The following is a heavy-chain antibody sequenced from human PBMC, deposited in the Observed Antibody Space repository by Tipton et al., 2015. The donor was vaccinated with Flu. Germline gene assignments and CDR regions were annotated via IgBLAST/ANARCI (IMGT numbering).Heavy chain of an antibody. CDR2: INHSGST. D-gene: IGHD4-11*01. CDR3: ARRDYSNYVSDPKNWFDP. Sequence: TLSLTCAVYGGSFSGYFWTWIRQPPGKGLEWIGEINHSGSTYYNPSLTSRVTISVDTSKNQFSLRVSSVTAADTAVYYCARRDYSNYVSDPKNWFDPWGQGTLVTVSS. V-gene: IGHV4-34*01. J-gene: IGHJ5*02. CDR1: GGSFSGYF.